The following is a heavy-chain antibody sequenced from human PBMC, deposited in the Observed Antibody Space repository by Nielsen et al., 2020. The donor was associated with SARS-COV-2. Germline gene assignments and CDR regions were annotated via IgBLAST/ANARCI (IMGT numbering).Heavy chain of an antibody. CDR1: GYTFTNNY. Sequence: ASVKVSCKASGYTFTNNYMHWVRQAPGKGLEWMGLINPSDGGTTYAQKFQGRVTMTRDTSTSTVYMELNSLRSDDTAVYYCARDSSGTYRRVDYWGQGTLVTVSS. D-gene: IGHD3-22*01. J-gene: IGHJ4*02. CDR2: INPSDGGT. CDR3: ARDSSGTYRRVDY. V-gene: IGHV1-46*01.